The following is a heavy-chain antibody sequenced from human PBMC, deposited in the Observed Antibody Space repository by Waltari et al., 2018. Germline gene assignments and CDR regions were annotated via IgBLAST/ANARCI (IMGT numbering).Heavy chain of an antibody. CDR2: IRVGAGTK. CDR1: GVNFRSSA. D-gene: IGHD6-25*01. J-gene: IGHJ4*02. Sequence: EVQLVESGGGVVQHGGSLKRSCATSGVNFRSSAMTWVRQAPGTGLAWVSDIRVGAGTKSHVDHVTGRFPIPRDNSKNIFYLQMISLRAESTSFYYCVKQRVRASPIFDYWGLGTLVTVSS. V-gene: IGHV3-23*04. CDR3: VKQRVRASPIFDY.